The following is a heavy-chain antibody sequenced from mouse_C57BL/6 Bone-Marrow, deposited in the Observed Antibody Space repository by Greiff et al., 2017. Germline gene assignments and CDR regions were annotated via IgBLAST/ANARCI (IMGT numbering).Heavy chain of an antibody. D-gene: IGHD3-1*01. V-gene: IGHV1-55*01. J-gene: IGHJ3*01. CDR3: ARSGHGGAWFAY. Sequence: QVQLKQSGAELVKPGASVKMSCKASGYTFTSYWITWVKQRPGQGLEWIGDIYPGSGSTNYNEKFKSKATLTVDTSSSTAYMQLSSLTSEDSAVYYCARSGHGGAWFAYWGQGTLVTVSA. CDR1: GYTFTSYW. CDR2: IYPGSGST.